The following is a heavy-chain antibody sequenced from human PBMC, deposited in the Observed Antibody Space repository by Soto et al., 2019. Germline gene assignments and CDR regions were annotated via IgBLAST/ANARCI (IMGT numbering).Heavy chain of an antibody. V-gene: IGHV1-2*02. J-gene: IGHJ6*02. Sequence: ASVKVSCKASGYTFTSYYMNWVRQAPGQGLEWMGWINPQTGGTSYAQKFQGRVTLSRDTSINTAYLELSRLTFDDAAVYFCARERYQVISDGMDVWGQGTTVTVSS. CDR2: INPQTGGT. CDR1: GYTFTSYY. CDR3: ARERYQVISDGMDV. D-gene: IGHD2-2*01.